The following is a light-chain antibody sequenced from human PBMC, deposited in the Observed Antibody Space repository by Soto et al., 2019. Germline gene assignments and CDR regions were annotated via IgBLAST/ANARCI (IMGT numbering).Light chain of an antibody. Sequence: QSALTQPASVSGSPGQSITISCTGTSSDVGGYNYVSWYQQHPGKAPKLMIYDVINRPSGVSNRFSGSKSGNTASLTISGLQAEDEADYYCSSHSSYRITNTLGVFGGGTKLTV. V-gene: IGLV2-14*01. CDR1: SSDVGGYNY. J-gene: IGLJ3*02. CDR3: SSHSSYRITNTLGV. CDR2: DVI.